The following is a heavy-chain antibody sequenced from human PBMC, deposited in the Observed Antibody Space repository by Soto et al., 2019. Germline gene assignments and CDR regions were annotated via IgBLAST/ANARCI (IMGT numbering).Heavy chain of an antibody. V-gene: IGHV3-15*01. J-gene: IGHJ4*02. CDR1: GFTFSNAW. CDR3: TTGHPEMYYYDSSGYQH. CDR2: IKSKTDGGTT. Sequence: GGSLRLSCAASGFTFSNAWISWVRQAPWKGLEWVGRIKSKTDGGTTEYAAPVKGRFNISRDDSKNTLYLQMNSLKTEDTAVYYCTTGHPEMYYYDSSGYQHWGQGTLVTFSS. D-gene: IGHD3-22*01.